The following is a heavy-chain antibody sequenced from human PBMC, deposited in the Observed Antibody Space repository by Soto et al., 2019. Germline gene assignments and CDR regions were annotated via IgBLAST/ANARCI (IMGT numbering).Heavy chain of an antibody. D-gene: IGHD5-18*01. Sequence: SVKLACKASGGPLISYAISWVRQAPGQGLEWMGGIIPIFGTANYAQKFQGRVTITADESTSTAYMELSSLRSEDTAVYYCAEGPTTWGYSYAKNYYYYGMDVWGQGTTVTVSS. V-gene: IGHV1-69*01. CDR3: AEGPTTWGYSYAKNYYYYGMDV. J-gene: IGHJ6*02. CDR1: GGPLISYA. CDR2: IIPIFGTA.